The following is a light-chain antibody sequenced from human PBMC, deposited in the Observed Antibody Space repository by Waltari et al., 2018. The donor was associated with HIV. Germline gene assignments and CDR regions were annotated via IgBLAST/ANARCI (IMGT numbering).Light chain of an antibody. CDR3: QSYDSSTLV. Sequence: NFILTQPHSVSESPGKTVTISCTRGSGSIGSSYVQWYQQRPGSAPTIVIYEDDQRPSGVPDRFSGSIDGSSNSASLTISGLKTEDEADYYCQSYDSSTLVFGGGTKLTVL. V-gene: IGLV6-57*03. CDR1: SGSIGSSY. CDR2: EDD. J-gene: IGLJ2*01.